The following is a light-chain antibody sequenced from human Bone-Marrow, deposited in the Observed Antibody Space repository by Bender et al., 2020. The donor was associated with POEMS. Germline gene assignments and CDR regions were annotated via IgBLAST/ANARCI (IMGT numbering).Light chain of an antibody. V-gene: IGLV1-51*01. CDR3: GTWDYRPTTSRV. Sequence: QSVLTQPPSVSAAPGQRVTVSCSGSSFNIGNTYVSWYQQVPGRAPKLLIYENDKRPAGIPDRFSGSKSGTSATLDITGLQTGDEAIYYCGTWDYRPTTSRVFGGGTKVTVL. J-gene: IGLJ3*02. CDR1: SFNIGNTY. CDR2: END.